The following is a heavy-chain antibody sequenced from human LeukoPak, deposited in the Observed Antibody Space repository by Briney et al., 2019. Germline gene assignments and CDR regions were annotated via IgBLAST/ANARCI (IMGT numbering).Heavy chain of an antibody. D-gene: IGHD5-24*01. V-gene: IGHV3-21*01. CDR1: GFTFSSYS. Sequence: PGGSLRLSCAASGFTFSSYSMNWVRQAPGKGLEWVSSISSSSSYIYYADPVKGRFTISRDNAKNSLYLQMNSLRAEDTAVYYCARDQNEMATSNFDYWGQGTLVTVSS. CDR2: ISSSSSYI. J-gene: IGHJ4*02. CDR3: ARDQNEMATSNFDY.